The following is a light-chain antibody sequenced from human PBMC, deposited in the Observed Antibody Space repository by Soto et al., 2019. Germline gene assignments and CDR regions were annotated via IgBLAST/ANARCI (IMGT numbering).Light chain of an antibody. CDR1: SSNIGAGYD. J-gene: IGLJ1*01. Sequence: QSVQTQPPSVTGAPGQRVTISCTGSSSNIGAGYDVHWYQQLPGTAPKLLIYGNSNQPSGVPDRFSGSKSGTSASLAITGLQAEDEADYYCQSYDSSLSGSYVFGTGTKVTVL. V-gene: IGLV1-40*01. CDR3: QSYDSSLSGSYV. CDR2: GNS.